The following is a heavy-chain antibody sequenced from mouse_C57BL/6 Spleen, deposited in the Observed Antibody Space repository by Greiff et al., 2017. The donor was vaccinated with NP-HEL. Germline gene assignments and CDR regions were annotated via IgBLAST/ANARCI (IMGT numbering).Heavy chain of an antibody. CDR2: INPSNGGT. CDR3: AKSHYYDYDEADY. V-gene: IGHV1-53*01. Sequence: QVQLQQPGTELVKPGASVKLSCKASGYTFTSYWMHWVKQSPGQGLEWIGNINPSNGGTNYNEKFKGKATLTVDKSSSTAYMQLSSLTSEDSAVYYCAKSHYYDYDEADYWGQGTTLTVSS. CDR1: GYTFTSYW. J-gene: IGHJ2*01. D-gene: IGHD2-4*01.